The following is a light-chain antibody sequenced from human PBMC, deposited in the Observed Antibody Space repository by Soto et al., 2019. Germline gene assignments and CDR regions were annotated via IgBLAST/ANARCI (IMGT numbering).Light chain of an antibody. CDR2: DVS. CDR3: NSYAGSSAPYV. V-gene: IGLV2-14*01. Sequence: QSALTQPASVSGSPGQSITISCTGTSSDVGAYDYVSWYQQLPGKVPKLMIYDVSNRPSGVSDRFSGSKSGNTASLTISGLRAEDEAEYYCNSYAGSSAPYVFGTGTKLTVL. CDR1: SSDVGAYDY. J-gene: IGLJ1*01.